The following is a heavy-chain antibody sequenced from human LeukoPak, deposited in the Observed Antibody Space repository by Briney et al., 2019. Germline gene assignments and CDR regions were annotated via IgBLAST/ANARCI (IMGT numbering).Heavy chain of an antibody. D-gene: IGHD6-19*01. CDR1: GYTFTGYY. CDR3: ARDALRIAVAGTMLAPTVHY. V-gene: IGHV1-2*02. Sequence: ASVKVSCKASGYTFTGYYMHWVRQAPGRGLEWTGWINPNSGGTNYAQKFQGRVTMTRDTSISTAYMELSRLRSDDTAVYYCARDALRIAVAGTMLAPTVHYWGQGTLVTVSS. J-gene: IGHJ4*02. CDR2: INPNSGGT.